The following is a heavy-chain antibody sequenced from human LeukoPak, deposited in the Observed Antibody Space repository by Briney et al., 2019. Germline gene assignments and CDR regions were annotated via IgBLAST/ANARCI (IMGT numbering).Heavy chain of an antibody. CDR3: AGDLGYSSGWFS. D-gene: IGHD6-19*01. CDR2: INSDGSST. J-gene: IGHJ6*02. V-gene: IGHV3-74*01. Sequence: PGGSLRLSCAASGFTFSSYWMHWVRQAPGKGLVWVSRINSDGSSTTYADSVKGRFTISRDNAKNTLYLQMNSLRAEDAAVYYCAGDLGYSSGWFSGGQGTTVTVSS. CDR1: GFTFSSYW.